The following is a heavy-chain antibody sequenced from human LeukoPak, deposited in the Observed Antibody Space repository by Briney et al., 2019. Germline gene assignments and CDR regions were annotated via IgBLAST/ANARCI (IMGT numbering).Heavy chain of an antibody. D-gene: IGHD1-26*01. Sequence: GGSLRLSCAASGFTFSSYAMHWVRQAPGKGLEWVAVISYDGSNKYYADSVKGRFTISRDNSKNTLYLQMNSLRAEDTAVYYCAREGGPWELLNNWFDPWGQGTLVTVSS. CDR3: AREGGPWELLNNWFDP. CDR1: GFTFSSYA. J-gene: IGHJ5*02. CDR2: ISYDGSNK. V-gene: IGHV3-30*01.